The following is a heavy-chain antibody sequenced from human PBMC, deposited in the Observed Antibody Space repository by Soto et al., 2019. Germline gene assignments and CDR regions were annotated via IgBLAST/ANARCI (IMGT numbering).Heavy chain of an antibody. CDR1: EFTFRSYW. V-gene: IGHV3-74*01. J-gene: IGHJ3*01. D-gene: IGHD1-7*01. CDR3: ARSLPGTYGAFDL. CDR2: ISGDGSST. Sequence: GGSLRLSCAASEFTFRSYWMHWVRQSPGKGLVWVSRISGDGSSTTYADSVRGRFTVSRDNAKNTVYLQMDSLRAEDTAVYYCARSLPGTYGAFDLWGQGTMVTVSS.